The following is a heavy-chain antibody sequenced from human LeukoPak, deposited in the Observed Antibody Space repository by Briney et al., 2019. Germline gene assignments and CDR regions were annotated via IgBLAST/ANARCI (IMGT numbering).Heavy chain of an antibody. Sequence: PGGSLRLSCAASGFTFSDSAIHWVRQASGKGLEWIGSIYYSGSTNYNPSLKSRVTISEDTSKNQFSLKLTSVTAADTAVYYCARTTEGGYTYGYFYYYYMDVWGKGTTVTISS. CDR3: ARTTEGGYTYGYFYYYYMDV. J-gene: IGHJ6*03. CDR2: IYYSGST. V-gene: IGHV4-59*11. D-gene: IGHD5-18*01. CDR1: GFTFSDSA.